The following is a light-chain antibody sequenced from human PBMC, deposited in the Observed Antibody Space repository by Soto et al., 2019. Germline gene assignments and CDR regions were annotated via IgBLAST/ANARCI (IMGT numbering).Light chain of an antibody. CDR3: SSYAGSNNFV. J-gene: IGLJ1*01. V-gene: IGLV2-8*01. CDR1: SSDVGGYNY. Sequence: QSVLTQPPSASGSPGQSVTISCTGTSSDVGGYNYVSWYQHHPGKAPKLMIYEVSKRPSGVPDRFSGSKSGNTASLTVTGVQAEDEADYYCSSYAGSNNFVFGTGTKVT. CDR2: EVS.